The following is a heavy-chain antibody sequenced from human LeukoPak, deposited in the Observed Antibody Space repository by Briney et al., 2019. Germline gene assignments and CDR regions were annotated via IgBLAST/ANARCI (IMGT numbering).Heavy chain of an antibody. V-gene: IGHV3-74*01. CDR1: GFTFSSYW. D-gene: IGHD2-15*01. CDR2: LNNDGSST. CDR3: ARIAWDAFDI. Sequence: GGSLRLSRAASGFTFSSYWMHWVRQAPGKGLVWVSRLNNDGSSTNYADSVKGRFTISRDNAKNTLYLQMNSLRAEDTAVYYCARIAWDAFDIWGQGTMVTVSS. J-gene: IGHJ3*02.